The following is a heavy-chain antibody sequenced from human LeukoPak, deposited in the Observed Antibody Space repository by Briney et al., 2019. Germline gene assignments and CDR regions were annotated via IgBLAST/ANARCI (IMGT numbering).Heavy chain of an antibody. V-gene: IGHV3-21*01. CDR3: ARDNSGSYFDY. D-gene: IGHD1-26*01. CDR2: ISSSSSYI. J-gene: IGHJ4*02. Sequence: GGSLRLSCAASGFTFSSYSMHWVRQAPGKGLEWVSSISSSSSYIYYADSVKGRFTISRDNAKNSLYLQMNSLRAEDTAVYYCARDNSGSYFDYWGQGTLVTVSS. CDR1: GFTFSSYS.